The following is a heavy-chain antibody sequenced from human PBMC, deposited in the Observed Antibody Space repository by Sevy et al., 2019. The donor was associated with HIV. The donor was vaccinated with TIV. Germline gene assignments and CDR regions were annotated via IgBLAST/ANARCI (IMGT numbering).Heavy chain of an antibody. CDR1: GFTFGTYG. CDR3: ARGSLYSSGWSESLDY. Sequence: GGSLGLSCVASGFTFGTYGMDWVRQAPGKGLEWVAVIWYDGSNKYYGHSVKGRFTISRDNSKNTLYLQMNSLRAEDTAVYYCARGSLYSSGWSESLDYWGQGTLVTVSS. CDR2: IWYDGSNK. J-gene: IGHJ4*02. V-gene: IGHV3-33*01. D-gene: IGHD6-19*01.